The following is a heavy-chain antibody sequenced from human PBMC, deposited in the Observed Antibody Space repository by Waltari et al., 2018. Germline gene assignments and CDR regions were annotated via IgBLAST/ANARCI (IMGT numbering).Heavy chain of an antibody. CDR2: IKKDGSEK. CDR3: VRDRDYGDYA. Sequence: EVQLVESGGGLVQPGGSLRLSCAASGFTFSSYWMSWVRQAPGKGLEWVANIKKDGSEKYYVDSVKGRCTISRDNAKNSLYLQMNSLRAEDTAVYYCVRDRDYGDYAWGQGTLVTVSS. V-gene: IGHV3-7*01. J-gene: IGHJ4*02. CDR1: GFTFSSYW. D-gene: IGHD4-17*01.